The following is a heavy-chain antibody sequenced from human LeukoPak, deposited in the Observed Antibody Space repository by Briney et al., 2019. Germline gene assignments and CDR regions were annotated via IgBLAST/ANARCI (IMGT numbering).Heavy chain of an antibody. CDR3: ARMEYSSSSGIDY. J-gene: IGHJ4*02. CDR1: GFTFSSYG. V-gene: IGHV3-21*01. CDR2: ISSSSSYI. Sequence: GGSLRLSCAASGFTFSSYGMHWVRQAPGKGLEWVSSISSSSSYIYYADSVKGRFTISRDNAKNSLYLQMNSLRAEDTAVYYCARMEYSSSSGIDYWGQGTLVTVSS. D-gene: IGHD6-6*01.